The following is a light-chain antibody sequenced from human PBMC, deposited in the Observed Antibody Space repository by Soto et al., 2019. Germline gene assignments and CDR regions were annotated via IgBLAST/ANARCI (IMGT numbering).Light chain of an antibody. J-gene: IGKJ4*01. Sequence: DIPMTQSPSSLSASVGDRVTITCRASQGISNYLAWYQQKPGKVPKLLIYAASNLQTGVPSRFSGSGSGTEFTLTISSLQPEAVATYYCQRYNSAPLFGGGTKVEIK. CDR3: QRYNSAPL. CDR1: QGISNY. V-gene: IGKV1-27*01. CDR2: AAS.